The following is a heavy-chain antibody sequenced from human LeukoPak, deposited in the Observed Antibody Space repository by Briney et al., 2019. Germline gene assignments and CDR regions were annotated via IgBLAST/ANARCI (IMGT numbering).Heavy chain of an antibody. V-gene: IGHV3-21*01. J-gene: IGHJ3*02. D-gene: IGHD6-19*01. CDR3: AKRPGGWYGGAFDI. Sequence: PGGSLRLSCAASGFTFSDYDMTWVRQTPGKGLEWVASISYSGTYIYYADSVKGRFTVSRDNSKNTLYLQMNSLRAEDTAVYYCAKRPGGWYGGAFDIWGQGTMVTVSS. CDR2: ISYSGTYI. CDR1: GFTFSDYD.